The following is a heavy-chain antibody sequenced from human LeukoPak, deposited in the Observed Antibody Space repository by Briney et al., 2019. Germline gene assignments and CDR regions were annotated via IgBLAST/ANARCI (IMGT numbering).Heavy chain of an antibody. D-gene: IGHD1-7*01. CDR3: AGSELLGSVGSFDI. Sequence: SETLSLTCTVSGGSISSGGYYWSWIRQHPGKGLEWIGYIYYSGSTYYNPSPKSRVTISVDTSKNQFSLKLSSVTAADTAVYYCAGSELLGSVGSFDIWGQGTMVTVSS. CDR1: GGSISSGGYY. J-gene: IGHJ3*02. V-gene: IGHV4-31*03. CDR2: IYYSGST.